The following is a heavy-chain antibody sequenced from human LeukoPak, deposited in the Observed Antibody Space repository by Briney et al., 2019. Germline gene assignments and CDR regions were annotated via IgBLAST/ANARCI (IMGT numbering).Heavy chain of an antibody. Sequence: SVKVACKASGGTFSSYAISWVRQAPGQGLEWMGRIIPIFGIANYAQKFQGRVTITADKSTSTAYMELSSLRSEDTAVYYCARSSGPNTHFDYWGQGTLVTVSS. D-gene: IGHD3-10*01. V-gene: IGHV1-69*04. CDR1: GGTFSSYA. J-gene: IGHJ4*02. CDR3: ARSSGPNTHFDY. CDR2: IIPIFGIA.